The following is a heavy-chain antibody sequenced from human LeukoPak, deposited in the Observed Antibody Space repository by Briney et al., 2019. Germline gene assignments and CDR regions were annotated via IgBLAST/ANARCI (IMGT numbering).Heavy chain of an antibody. J-gene: IGHJ4*02. CDR1: GFTFSSYG. V-gene: IGHV3-33*01. Sequence: GGSLRLSCAASGFTFSSYGMHWVRQAPGKGLEWVAVIWYDGSNKYYADSVKGRFTTSRDNSKNTLYLQMNSVRAEDTAVYYCARDVGVVKQLHYFDYWGQGTLVTVSS. D-gene: IGHD3-22*01. CDR2: IWYDGSNK. CDR3: ARDVGVVKQLHYFDY.